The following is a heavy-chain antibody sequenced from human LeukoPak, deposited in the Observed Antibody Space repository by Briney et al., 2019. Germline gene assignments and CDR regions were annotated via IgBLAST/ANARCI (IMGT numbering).Heavy chain of an antibody. CDR2: ISSSGSTI. V-gene: IGHV3-48*03. CDR1: GFTFSSYE. Sequence: PGGSLRLSCAASGFTFSSYEMNWVRQVPGKGREWVSYISSSGSTIYYADSVKGRFTISRDNAKNSLDLQMNSLRAEDTAVYYCARGSSSWYAFWGQGTLVTVSS. J-gene: IGHJ5*01. D-gene: IGHD6-13*01. CDR3: ARGSSSWYAF.